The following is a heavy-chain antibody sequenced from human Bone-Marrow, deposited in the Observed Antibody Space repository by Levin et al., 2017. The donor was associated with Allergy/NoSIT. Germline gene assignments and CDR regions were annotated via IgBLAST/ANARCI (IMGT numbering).Heavy chain of an antibody. CDR3: ASTSSGYYYYYGMDV. V-gene: IGHV3-74*01. D-gene: IGHD6-19*01. CDR1: GFTFSSYW. Sequence: GGSLRLSCAASGFTFSSYWMHWVRQAPGKGLVWVSRINSDGSSTSYADSVKGRFTISRDNAKNTLYLQMNSLRAEDTAVYYCASTSSGYYYYYGMDVWGQGTTVTVSS. CDR2: INSDGSST. J-gene: IGHJ6*02.